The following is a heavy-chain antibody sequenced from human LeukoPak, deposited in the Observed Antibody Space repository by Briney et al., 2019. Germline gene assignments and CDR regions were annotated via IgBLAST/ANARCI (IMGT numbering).Heavy chain of an antibody. J-gene: IGHJ4*02. CDR1: GFTFTSYS. Sequence: GGTLRLSCAASGFTFTSYSMNWVRQPPGKGLEWVSALSGSSKYYADSVKGRLSIFRDNSNNTLYLQMNSLRVEDTAVYYCAKGLRGYSGYCSDYWGQGTLVTVSS. CDR3: AKGLRGYSGYCSDY. CDR2: LSGSSK. V-gene: IGHV3-23*01. D-gene: IGHD5-12*01.